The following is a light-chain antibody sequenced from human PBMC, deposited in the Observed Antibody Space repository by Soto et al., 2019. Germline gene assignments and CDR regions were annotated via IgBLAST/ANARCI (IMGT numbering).Light chain of an antibody. CDR1: SSDVGAYNY. CDR2: DVS. V-gene: IGLV2-11*01. Sequence: QSALTQPRSVSGSPGQSVTISCTGTSSDVGAYNYVSCYQQHPGKAPKLMTYDVSKRPSGVPDRFSGSKSGNTASLTISGLQAEDEADYYCCSYADNYSYVFGTGTKVTV. J-gene: IGLJ1*01. CDR3: CSYADNYSYV.